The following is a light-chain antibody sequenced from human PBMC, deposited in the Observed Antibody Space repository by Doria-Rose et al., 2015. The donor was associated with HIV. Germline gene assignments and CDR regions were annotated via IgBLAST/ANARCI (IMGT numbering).Light chain of an antibody. CDR3: HQYGTSWT. CDR2: DGS. V-gene: IGKV3-20*01. J-gene: IGKJ1*01. CDR1: QSFSSTY. Sequence: TQSPGTLSLSPRERATLSCRTSQSFSSTYLAWYQQKPGQAPSLLIYDGSTRATGIPDRSSASGSGTDFTLTINRLEPEDFALYYCHQYGTSWTFGQGT.